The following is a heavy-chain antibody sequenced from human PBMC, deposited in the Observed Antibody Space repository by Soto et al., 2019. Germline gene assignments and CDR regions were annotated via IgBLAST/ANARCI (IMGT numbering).Heavy chain of an antibody. CDR1: GFTFSSYS. V-gene: IGHV3-21*01. Sequence: EVQLVESGGGLGKPGGSLRLSCAASGFTFSSYSMNWVRQAPGKGLEWVSSISSSSSYIYYADSVKGRFTISRDNAKNSLYLQMNSLRAEDTAVYYCARKKGGSYSFDYWGQGTLVTVSS. CDR2: ISSSSSYI. CDR3: ARKKGGSYSFDY. D-gene: IGHD1-26*01. J-gene: IGHJ4*02.